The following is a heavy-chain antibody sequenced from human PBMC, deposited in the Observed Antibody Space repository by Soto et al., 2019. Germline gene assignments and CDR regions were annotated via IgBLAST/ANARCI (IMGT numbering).Heavy chain of an antibody. CDR2: ISAYNGNT. J-gene: IGHJ5*02. CDR3: ARDDYDFGPDRFDP. V-gene: IGHV1-18*01. D-gene: IGHD3-3*01. CDR1: GYTFTSYG. Sequence: GASVKVSCKASGYTFTSYGISWVRQAPGQGLEWMGWISAYNGNTNYAQKLQGRVTMTTDTSTSTAYMEMRSLRSEDTAVYYCARDDYDFGPDRFDPWGQGTLVTVSS.